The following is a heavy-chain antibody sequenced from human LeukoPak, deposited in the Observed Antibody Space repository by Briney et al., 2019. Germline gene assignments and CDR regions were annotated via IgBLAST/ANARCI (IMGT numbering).Heavy chain of an antibody. D-gene: IGHD3-9*01. V-gene: IGHV3-23*01. CDR2: ISGSGGNT. Sequence: GGSLRLSCAASGFTFNSYGLSWVRQAPGKGLEWVSAISGSGGNTYYADSVMGRFTISRDNSKNTLYLQMNSLRAEDTAVYYCAKDVPDQSYYDILTGYYNRREVFDYWGQGTLVTVSS. J-gene: IGHJ4*02. CDR3: AKDVPDQSYYDILTGYYNRREVFDY. CDR1: GFTFNSYG.